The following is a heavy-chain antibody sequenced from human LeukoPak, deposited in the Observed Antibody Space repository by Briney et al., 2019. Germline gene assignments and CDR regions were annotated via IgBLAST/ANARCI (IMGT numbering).Heavy chain of an antibody. J-gene: IGHJ6*02. D-gene: IGHD2-2*03. V-gene: IGHV4-31*03. CDR3: ARDNRPVDIVVVPAAIEDYYYGMDV. Sequence: SQTLSLTCTVSGGSISSGGYYWSWIRQHPGKGLEWIGYIYYSGSTYYNPSLKSRVTISVDTSKNQFSLKLSSVTAADTAVYYCARDNRPVDIVVVPAAIEDYYYGMDVWGQGTTVTVSS. CDR2: IYYSGST. CDR1: GGSISSGGYY.